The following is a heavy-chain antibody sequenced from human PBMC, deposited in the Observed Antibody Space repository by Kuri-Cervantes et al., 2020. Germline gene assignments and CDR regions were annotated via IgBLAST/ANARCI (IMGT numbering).Heavy chain of an antibody. CDR2: IDHSGST. J-gene: IGHJ6*02. D-gene: IGHD1-26*01. CDR1: GGSFSSHH. Sequence: SETLSLTCAVYGGSFSSHHWNWIRQPPGKGLEWIGEIDHSGSTNYNPSLKSRVTISVDTSKNQFSLKLSSVTAADTAVYYCARGARHPTYGMDVWGQGTTVTVSS. CDR3: ARGARHPTYGMDV. V-gene: IGHV4-34*01.